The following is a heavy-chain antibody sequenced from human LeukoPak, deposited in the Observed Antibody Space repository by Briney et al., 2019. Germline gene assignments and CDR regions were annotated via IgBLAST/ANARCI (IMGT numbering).Heavy chain of an antibody. D-gene: IGHD2-2*01. Sequence: GGSLRLSCAASGFSVTSNYMSWVRQAPGKGVEWVSAIYSGSTTYYADSVKGRFTISRDTSNNALSLQMNSLRAEDTAVYYCARDQGEGYCSSTNCYERLDYWGQGTLVTVSS. V-gene: IGHV3-66*01. J-gene: IGHJ4*02. CDR2: IYSGSTT. CDR1: GFSVTSNY. CDR3: ARDQGEGYCSSTNCYERLDY.